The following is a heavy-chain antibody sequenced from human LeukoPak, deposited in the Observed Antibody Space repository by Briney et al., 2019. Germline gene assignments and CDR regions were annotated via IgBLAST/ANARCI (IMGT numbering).Heavy chain of an antibody. Sequence: SETLSLTCKVSGGSISSSSYYWAWIRQPPGKGLERIGSVYFSGNTYYNLSLKSRVTISVDTSKNQFSLRLSSVAAADTALYYCARHRSSSGYYSLQYWGQGTLVTVSS. D-gene: IGHD3-22*01. V-gene: IGHV4-39*01. CDR2: VYFSGNT. CDR1: GGSISSSSYY. CDR3: ARHRSSSGYYSLQY. J-gene: IGHJ4*02.